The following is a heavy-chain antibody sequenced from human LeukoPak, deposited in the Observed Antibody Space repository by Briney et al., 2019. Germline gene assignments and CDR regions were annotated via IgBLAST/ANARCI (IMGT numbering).Heavy chain of an antibody. V-gene: IGHV1-8*01. J-gene: IGHJ6*03. CDR1: GYTFTSYD. CDR3: ARVTGYYDFWSGYYNYYYYMDV. D-gene: IGHD3-3*01. Sequence: ASVKVSCKASGYTFTSYDINWVRQATGQGLEWMGWMNPNSGNTGYAQKFQGRVTMTRNTSISTAYMELSSLRSEDTAVYYCARVTGYYDFWSGYYNYYYYMDVWGKETTVTVSS. CDR2: MNPNSGNT.